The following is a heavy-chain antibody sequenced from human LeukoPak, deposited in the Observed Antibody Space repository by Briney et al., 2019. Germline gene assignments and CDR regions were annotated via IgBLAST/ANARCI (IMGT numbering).Heavy chain of an antibody. CDR3: ARGSRVWFGELLFDY. V-gene: IGHV3-11*06. CDR1: GFTFSDYY. J-gene: IGHJ4*02. D-gene: IGHD3-10*01. CDR2: ISSSSSYT. Sequence: GGSLRLSCAASGFTFSDYYMSWVRQAPGKGLEWVSYISSSSSYTNYADSVKGRFTISRDNAKNSLYLQMNSLRAEDTAVYYCARGSRVWFGELLFDYWGQGTLVTVSS.